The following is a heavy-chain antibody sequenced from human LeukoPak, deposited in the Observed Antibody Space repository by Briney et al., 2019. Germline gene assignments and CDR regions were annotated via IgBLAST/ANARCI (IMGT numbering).Heavy chain of an antibody. CDR3: AKDSFSGRFCSGGSCPFTDY. J-gene: IGHJ4*02. CDR1: GFTFSSYA. Sequence: GGSLRLSCAASGFTFSSYAMSWVRQAPGKGLEWVSALSRSGGSTYYADSVKGRFTISRDNSKNTLYLQMNSLRAEDTAVYYCAKDSFSGRFCSGGSCPFTDYWGQGTLVTVSS. D-gene: IGHD2-15*01. CDR2: LSRSGGST. V-gene: IGHV3-23*01.